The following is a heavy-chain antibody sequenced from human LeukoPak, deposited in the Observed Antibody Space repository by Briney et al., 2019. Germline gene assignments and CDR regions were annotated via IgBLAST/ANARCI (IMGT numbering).Heavy chain of an antibody. V-gene: IGHV3-21*01. J-gene: IGHJ6*03. CDR3: ARQYCSSSTCYYYSYYYMDV. CDR1: GFTFSSYS. CDR2: ISSASSYI. D-gene: IGHD2-2*01. Sequence: GGSLRLSCAASGFTFSSYSISWVRQAPGKGLEWISSISSASSYIYYADSVKGRFTISRDNAKNSLYLQMNSLRVEDTAVYYCARQYCSSSTCYYYSYYYMDVWGKGTTVTVSS.